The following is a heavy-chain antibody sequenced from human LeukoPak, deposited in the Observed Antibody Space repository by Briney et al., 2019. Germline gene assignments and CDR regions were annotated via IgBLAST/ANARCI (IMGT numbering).Heavy chain of an antibody. Sequence: SETLSLTCTVSGGSISSYYWSWIRQPPGKGLEWIGEINHSGSTNYNPSLKSRVTISVDTSKNQFSLKLSSVTAADTAVYYCARRYYGSGSPLGYWGQGTLVTVSS. J-gene: IGHJ4*02. D-gene: IGHD3-10*01. CDR3: ARRYYGSGSPLGY. CDR1: GGSISSYY. V-gene: IGHV4-34*01. CDR2: INHSGST.